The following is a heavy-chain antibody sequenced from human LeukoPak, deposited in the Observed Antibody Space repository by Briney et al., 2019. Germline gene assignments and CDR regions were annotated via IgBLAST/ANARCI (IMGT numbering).Heavy chain of an antibody. CDR2: IKSKGNSHAT. Sequence: GGSLNLSREASGFTFSGSAMHWVRQASGKGLEWLGHIKSKGNSHATAYAASLKGRFTISRDDSKNTAYLQTNNLETEDTAMYYCARQSGAAIPFVYWGQGTLVTVSS. CDR3: ARQSGAAIPFVY. CDR1: GFTFSGSA. J-gene: IGHJ4*02. V-gene: IGHV3-73*01. D-gene: IGHD2-2*02.